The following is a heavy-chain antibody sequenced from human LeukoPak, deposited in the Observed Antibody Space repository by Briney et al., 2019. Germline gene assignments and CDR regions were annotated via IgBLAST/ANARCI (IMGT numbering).Heavy chain of an antibody. CDR2: IYGSGGST. D-gene: IGHD5-18*01. V-gene: IGHV3-23*01. CDR3: AKRIQSAMATGY. CDR1: GLMFSSYA. J-gene: IGHJ4*02. Sequence: PGGSLRLSCAASGLMFSSYAKSWVRQAPAKGLEWVSDIYGSGGSTYYADSVKGRFTISRDNSKNTLYLQMNSLRAEDTAVYYCAKRIQSAMATGYWGQGALVTVSS.